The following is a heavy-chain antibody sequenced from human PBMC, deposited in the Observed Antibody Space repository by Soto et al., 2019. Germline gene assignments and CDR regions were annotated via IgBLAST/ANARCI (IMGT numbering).Heavy chain of an antibody. CDR1: GGSISSGDYY. Sequence: PSETLSLTCTVSGGSISSGDYYWSWIRQPPGKGLEWIGYIYYSGSTYYNPSLKSRVTISVDTSKNQFSLKLSSVTAADTAVYYCARVEEGYCSGGSCFPCPLFWFDPWGKGTLVTLSS. D-gene: IGHD2-15*01. CDR2: IYYSGST. V-gene: IGHV4-30-4*01. CDR3: ARVEEGYCSGGSCFPCPLFWFDP. J-gene: IGHJ5*02.